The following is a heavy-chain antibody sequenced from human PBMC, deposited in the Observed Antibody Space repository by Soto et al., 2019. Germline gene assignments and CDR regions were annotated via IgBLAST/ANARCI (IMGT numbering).Heavy chain of an antibody. J-gene: IGHJ4*01. CDR2: IYYSWST. CDR1: PCSINIRSYY. CDR3: ARPRTSVVTQAYFDD. V-gene: IGHV4-39*01. D-gene: IGHD2-21*02. Sequence: SQTLRFPWILDPCSINIRSYYRGWIRQSPGKGLEWIGSIYYSWSTYYRPSLKSRVAMSVDTSKNQFSLTLRSVSAADTAVYYCARPRTSVVTQAYFDDWGRGSMVTVSS.